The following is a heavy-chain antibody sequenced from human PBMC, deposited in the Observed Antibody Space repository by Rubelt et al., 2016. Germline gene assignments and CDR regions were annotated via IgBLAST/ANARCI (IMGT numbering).Heavy chain of an antibody. V-gene: IGHV2-26*01. J-gene: IGHJ4*02. D-gene: IGHD6-19*01. CDR1: GFSLSNARMG. CDR3: ARSIAVAEEYYVDY. Sequence: QVTLKESGPVLVKPTETLALTCTVSGFSLSNARMGVSWIRQPPGKALEWLAHIFSNDEKSYSTSLKSRLTITKDTSKSQVVLTMTNMDPVDTATYYCARSIAVAEEYYVDYGGQGTLVTVSS. CDR2: IFSNDEK.